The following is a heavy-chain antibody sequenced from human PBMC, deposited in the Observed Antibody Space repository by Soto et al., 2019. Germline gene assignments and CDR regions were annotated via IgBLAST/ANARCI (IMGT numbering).Heavy chain of an antibody. CDR3: ARDLVVVAATPSLGMDV. J-gene: IGHJ6*02. D-gene: IGHD2-15*01. CDR1: AISFNTYG. V-gene: IGHV3-23*01. CDR2: VTVTGGST. Sequence: PGGSLRLSCAASAISFNTYGVTWVRQAPGKGLEWVSTVTVTGGSTYYADSVKGRFTISRDNAKNSLYLQMNSLRAEDTAVYYCARDLVVVAATPSLGMDVWGQGTTVTVSS.